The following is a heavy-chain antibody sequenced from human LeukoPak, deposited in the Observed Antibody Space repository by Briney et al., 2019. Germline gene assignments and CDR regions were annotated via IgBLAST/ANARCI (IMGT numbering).Heavy chain of an antibody. J-gene: IGHJ4*02. V-gene: IGHV3-7*03. D-gene: IGHD4-17*01. CDR2: INQDGSQK. CDR1: GFTSSSYW. Sequence: GSLRLSCAVSGFTSSSYWMSWFRQAPGKGLEWVANINQDGSQKFSVDSVKGRFTISRDNAKNSLSLQMNSLGVEDTAVYYCARDWFDGDYDRFDYWGQGTLVTVSS. CDR3: ARDWFDGDYDRFDY.